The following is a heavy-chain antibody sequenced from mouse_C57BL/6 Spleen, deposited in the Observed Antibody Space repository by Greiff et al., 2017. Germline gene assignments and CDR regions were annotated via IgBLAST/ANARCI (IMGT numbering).Heavy chain of an antibody. Sequence: VQLQQSGAELARPGASVKLSCKASGYTFTSYGISWVKQRTGQGLEWIGEIYPRSGNTYYNEKFKGKATLTADKSSSTAYMELRSLTSEDSAVYFCASTVVDPLDYWGQGTTLTVSS. J-gene: IGHJ2*01. CDR2: IYPRSGNT. D-gene: IGHD1-1*01. CDR3: ASTVVDPLDY. V-gene: IGHV1-81*01. CDR1: GYTFTSYG.